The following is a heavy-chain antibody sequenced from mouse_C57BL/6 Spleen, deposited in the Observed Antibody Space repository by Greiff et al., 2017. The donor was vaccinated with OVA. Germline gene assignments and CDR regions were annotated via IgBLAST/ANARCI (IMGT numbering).Heavy chain of an antibody. D-gene: IGHD2-5*01. V-gene: IGHV7-3*01. J-gene: IGHJ4*01. Sequence: EVKLMESGGGLVQPGGSLSLSCAASGFTFTDYYMSWVRQPPGKALEWLGFIRNKANGYTTEYSASVKGRFTISRDNSQSILYLQMNALRAEDSATYYCARYYYSNYFSYAMDYWGQGTSVTVSS. CDR2: IRNKANGYTT. CDR3: ARYYYSNYFSYAMDY. CDR1: GFTFTDYY.